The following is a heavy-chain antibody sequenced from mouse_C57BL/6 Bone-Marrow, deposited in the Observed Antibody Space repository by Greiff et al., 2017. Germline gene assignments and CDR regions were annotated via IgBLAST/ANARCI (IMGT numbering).Heavy chain of an antibody. J-gene: IGHJ4*01. CDR1: GYTFTDYY. CDR2: INPNNGGT. CDR3: AREYYGNYGNAMDY. D-gene: IGHD2-1*01. V-gene: IGHV1-26*01. Sequence: EVQLQQSGPELVKPGASVKISCKASGYTFTDYYMNWVKQSHGKSLEWIGDINPNNGGTSYNQKFKGKATLTVDKSSSTAYMELRSLTSEDSAVYYSAREYYGNYGNAMDYWGQGTSVTVSS.